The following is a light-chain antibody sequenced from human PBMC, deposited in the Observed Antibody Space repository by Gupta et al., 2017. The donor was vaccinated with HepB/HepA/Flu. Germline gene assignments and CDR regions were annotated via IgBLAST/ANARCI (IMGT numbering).Light chain of an antibody. CDR2: GAS. J-gene: IGKJ1*01. Sequence: EIVLTQSPGTLSLSPGERATRSCRFSQRISSSYLAWYQQKPGQAPRLLIYGASSRATGIPDRFSGSGSGTDFTLTISRLEAEDFAVYYCQQYGSSPRTFGQGTKVEIK. CDR3: QQYGSSPRT. CDR1: QRISSSY. V-gene: IGKV3-20*01.